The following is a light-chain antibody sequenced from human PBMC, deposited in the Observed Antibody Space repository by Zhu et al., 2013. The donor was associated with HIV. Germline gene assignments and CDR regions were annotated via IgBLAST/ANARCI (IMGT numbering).Light chain of an antibody. CDR3: EQHGNSPWT. V-gene: IGKV3-20*01. Sequence: EIVLTQSPGTLSLSPGERATLSCRASQSVTSNYFAWYQQKPGQAPRLLIYAVSSRATGIPDRFSGSGSGTDFTLTISRLEPEDVAVYYCEQHGNSPWTFGQGTKVKSN. CDR1: QSVTSNY. CDR2: AVS. J-gene: IGKJ1*01.